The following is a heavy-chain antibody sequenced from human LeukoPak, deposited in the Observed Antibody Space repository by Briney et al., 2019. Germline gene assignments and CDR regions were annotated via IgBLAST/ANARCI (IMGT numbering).Heavy chain of an antibody. CDR2: LRAYNGNT. CDR3: ARARQLERRYYYYYAMDV. CDR1: GYSFIIHG. Sequence: ASLRVSFMASGYSFIIHGISGVRQPPGQGLEWMGCLRAYNGNTNYAQKLQDRVTMTTDASTSTAYMELRSMRSDDTAVYYCARARQLERRYYYYYAMDVWGQGTTVTVSS. V-gene: IGHV1-18*01. D-gene: IGHD1-1*01. J-gene: IGHJ6*02.